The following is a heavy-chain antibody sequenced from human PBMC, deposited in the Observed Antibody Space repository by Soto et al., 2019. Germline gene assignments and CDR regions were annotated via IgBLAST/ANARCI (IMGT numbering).Heavy chain of an antibody. CDR1: GYTFTSYG. Sequence: ASVKVSCKASGYTFTSYGISWVRQAPGQGLEWMGWISAYNGNTNYAQKLQGRVTMTTDTSTSTAYMELRSLRSDDTAVYYCARDNIVLMVYAMGSYYYGMDVWG. V-gene: IGHV1-18*04. CDR2: ISAYNGNT. CDR3: ARDNIVLMVYAMGSYYYGMDV. J-gene: IGHJ6*02. D-gene: IGHD2-8*01.